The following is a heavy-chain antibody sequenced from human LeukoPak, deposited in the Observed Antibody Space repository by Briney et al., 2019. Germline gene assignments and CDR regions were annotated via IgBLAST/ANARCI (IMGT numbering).Heavy chain of an antibody. D-gene: IGHD4-17*01. Sequence: GGSLRLSCAASGFTFSSYAMSWVRQAPGKGLEWVSAISGSGGSTYYADSVKGRFTLSRDNAKNSLYLQMNSLRAEDTAVYYCAREGALTVTKDAFDIWGQGTMVTVSS. V-gene: IGHV3-23*01. CDR2: ISGSGGST. CDR3: AREGALTVTKDAFDI. CDR1: GFTFSSYA. J-gene: IGHJ3*02.